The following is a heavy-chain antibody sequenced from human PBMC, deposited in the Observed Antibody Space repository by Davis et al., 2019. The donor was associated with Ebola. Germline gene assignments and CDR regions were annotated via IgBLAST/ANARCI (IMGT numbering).Heavy chain of an antibody. V-gene: IGHV3-30*18. CDR3: AKDAPLRPHWFEP. CDR1: GFTFSSYG. Sequence: GASLKISCAASGFTFSSYGMHWVRQAPGKGLEWVAVISYHGSNKYYAASVKGRFTISRDNSKNTLYLQMNSLRAEDTAVYYCAKDAPLRPHWFEPWGQGTLVTVSS. CDR2: ISYHGSNK. J-gene: IGHJ5*02. D-gene: IGHD3-16*01.